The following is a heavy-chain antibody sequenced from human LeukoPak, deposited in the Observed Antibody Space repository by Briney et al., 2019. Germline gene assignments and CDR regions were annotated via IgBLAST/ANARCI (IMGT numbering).Heavy chain of an antibody. V-gene: IGHV1-69*01. CDR1: GGTFSSYA. Sequence: SVKVSCTASGGTFSSYAISWVRQAPGQGLEWMGGIIPIFGTANYAQKFQGRVTITADESTSTAYMELSSLRSEDTAVYYCARGTYDYVWGSYRPYFDYWGQGTLVTVSS. CDR3: ARGTYDYVWGSYRPYFDY. J-gene: IGHJ4*02. CDR2: IIPIFGTA. D-gene: IGHD3-16*02.